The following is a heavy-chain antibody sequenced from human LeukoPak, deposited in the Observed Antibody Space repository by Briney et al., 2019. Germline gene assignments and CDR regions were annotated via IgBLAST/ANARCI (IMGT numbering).Heavy chain of an antibody. V-gene: IGHV4-31*03. D-gene: IGHD5-18*01. CDR1: GGSIGSGGYS. CDR3: ARGSGYSYGYYFDY. J-gene: IGHJ4*02. Sequence: SETLSLTCTVSGGSIGSGGYSWSWIRQHPGKGLEWIGYIHYSGSTYYNPSLKSRVTISVDTPKNQFSLKLSSVTAADTAVYYCARGSGYSYGYYFDYWGQGTLVTVSS. CDR2: IHYSGST.